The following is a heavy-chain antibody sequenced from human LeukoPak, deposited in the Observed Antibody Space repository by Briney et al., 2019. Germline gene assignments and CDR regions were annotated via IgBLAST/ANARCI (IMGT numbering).Heavy chain of an antibody. D-gene: IGHD6-13*01. Sequence: PGGSLRLSCAASGFTFSSYSMNWVRQAPGKGLEWVSYISSSSTIYYADSVKGRFTISRDNAKNSLYLQMNSLRAEDTAVYYCARDPDSSSWYVDYWGQGILVTVSS. CDR3: ARDPDSSSWYVDY. V-gene: IGHV3-48*01. J-gene: IGHJ4*02. CDR2: ISSSSTI. CDR1: GFTFSSYS.